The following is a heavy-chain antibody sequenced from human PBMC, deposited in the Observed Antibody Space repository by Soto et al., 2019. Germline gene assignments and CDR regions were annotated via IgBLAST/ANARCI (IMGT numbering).Heavy chain of an antibody. CDR3: AKDEGLSSSSAVAGDY. J-gene: IGHJ4*02. V-gene: IGHV3-30*18. D-gene: IGHD6-13*01. Sequence: QVQLVESGGGVVQPGRSLRLSCAASGFTFSSYGMHWVRQAPGKGLEWVAVISYDGSNKYYADSVKGRFTISRDNSKNTLYLQMNSLRAEDTAVYYCAKDEGLSSSSAVAGDYWGQGTLVTVSS. CDR1: GFTFSSYG. CDR2: ISYDGSNK.